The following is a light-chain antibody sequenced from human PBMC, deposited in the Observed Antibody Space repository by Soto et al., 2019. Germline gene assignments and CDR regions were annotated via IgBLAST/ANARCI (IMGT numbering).Light chain of an antibody. CDR1: QSVSTN. CDR3: QQYNNWPPYT. CDR2: GAY. J-gene: IGKJ2*01. Sequence: KARSPSAATMCVTQGERATLSCLASQSVSTNLAWYQQIPGQPPRLLIYGAYTRATDIPARFSGSGSGTEFTLTIIGLQSEDFAVYYCQQYNNWPPYTFGQG. V-gene: IGKV3-15*01.